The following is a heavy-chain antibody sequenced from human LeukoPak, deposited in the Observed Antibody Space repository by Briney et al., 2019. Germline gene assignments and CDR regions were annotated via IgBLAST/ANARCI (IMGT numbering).Heavy chain of an antibody. V-gene: IGHV4-34*01. Sequence: SETLSLTCAVYGGSFSGYYWHWIRQPPGKGLEWIGEINHGGSTNYNPSLKSRVTISLDTSKNHLSLKLSSMTAADTAMYYCAGAEWYSSSLGLGYWGQGTLVTVSS. CDR1: GGSFSGYY. J-gene: IGHJ4*02. CDR2: INHGGST. D-gene: IGHD6-6*01. CDR3: AGAEWYSSSLGLGY.